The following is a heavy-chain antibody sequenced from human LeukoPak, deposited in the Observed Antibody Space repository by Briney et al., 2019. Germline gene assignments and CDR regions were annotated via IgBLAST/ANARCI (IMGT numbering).Heavy chain of an antibody. J-gene: IGHJ4*02. CDR3: ARDLPHCSGGSCHPGAFDY. D-gene: IGHD2-15*01. CDR2: ISSSGSTI. V-gene: IGHV3-11*01. CDR1: GFTFSDYY. Sequence: GGSLRLSCAASGFTFSDYYMSWIRQAPGKGLEWVSYISSSGSTIYYADSVKGRFTISRDNAKNSLYLQMNSLRAEDTAVYYCARDLPHCSGGSCHPGAFDYWGQETLVTVSS.